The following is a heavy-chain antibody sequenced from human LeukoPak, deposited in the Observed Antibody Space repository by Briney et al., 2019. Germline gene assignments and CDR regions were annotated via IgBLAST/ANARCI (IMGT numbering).Heavy chain of an antibody. CDR3: ARWYSSGWAFDY. CDR1: GGTISSYY. J-gene: IGHJ4*02. V-gene: IGHV4-59*08. D-gene: IGHD6-19*01. CDR2: IHYSGST. Sequence: PSETLSLTCTVSGGTISSYYWNWIRQPPGKGLEWIGYIHYSGSTKYNPSLKSRVTISVDTSKNQFSLKLSSVTASDTAVYYCARWYSSGWAFDYWGQGTLVTVSS.